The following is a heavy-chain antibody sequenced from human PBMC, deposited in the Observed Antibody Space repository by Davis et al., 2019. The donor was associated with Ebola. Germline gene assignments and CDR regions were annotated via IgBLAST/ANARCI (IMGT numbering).Heavy chain of an antibody. Sequence: SETLSLTCAVYGGSFSGYYWRWIRQPPGKGLEWIGEINHSGSTNYNPSLKSRVTISVDTSKNQFSLKLSSVTAADTAVYYCARVGTTVTTVWFDPWGQGTLVTVSS. CDR1: GGSFSGYY. D-gene: IGHD4-17*01. CDR3: ARVGTTVTTVWFDP. V-gene: IGHV4-34*01. J-gene: IGHJ5*02. CDR2: INHSGST.